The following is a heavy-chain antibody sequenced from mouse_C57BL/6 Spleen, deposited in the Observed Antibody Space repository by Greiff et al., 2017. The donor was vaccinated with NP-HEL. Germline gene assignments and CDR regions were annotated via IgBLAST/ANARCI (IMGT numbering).Heavy chain of an antibody. D-gene: IGHD2-3*01. Sequence: QVQLQQSGAELAKPGASVKLSCKASGYTFASYWMHWVKQRPGQGLEWIGYSNPSSGYTKYNQKFKDKATLTADKSSSTAYMQLSSLTYEDSAVYYCARDHDGYAWFAYWGQGTLVTVSA. CDR2: SNPSSGYT. J-gene: IGHJ3*01. V-gene: IGHV1-7*01. CDR3: ARDHDGYAWFAY. CDR1: GYTFASYW.